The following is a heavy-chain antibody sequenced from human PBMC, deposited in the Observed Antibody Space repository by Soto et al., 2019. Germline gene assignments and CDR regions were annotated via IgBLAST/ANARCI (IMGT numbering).Heavy chain of an antibody. CDR3: ARDGSSTANWIDP. CDR2: IYRTGKT. D-gene: IGHD2-2*01. CDR1: GEELLVGGYY. J-gene: IGHJ5*02. Sequence: SETLSLTCTFAGEELLVGGYYLTWLRPHPGKGLEWIGYIYRTGKTYYNPSLESRVTMSVDTSKNQFSLKLASVTAADTAVCYCARDGSSTANWIDPWGQGTLVTVSS. V-gene: IGHV4-31*03.